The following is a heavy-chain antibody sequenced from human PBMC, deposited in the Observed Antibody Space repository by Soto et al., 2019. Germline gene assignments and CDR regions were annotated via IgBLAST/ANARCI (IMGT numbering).Heavy chain of an antibody. CDR2: IYYSGST. CDR3: ARGDWAWYYFDY. CDR1: GGSISSGGYY. V-gene: IGHV4-31*03. Sequence: QVQLQESGPGLVKPSQTLSLTCTVSGGSISSGGYYWRWIRQHPGKGLEWIGYIYYSGSTYYNPSLKSRVTISVDTSKNQFSLKLSSVTAADTAVYYCARGDWAWYYFDYWGQGTLVTVSS. D-gene: IGHD3-9*01. J-gene: IGHJ4*02.